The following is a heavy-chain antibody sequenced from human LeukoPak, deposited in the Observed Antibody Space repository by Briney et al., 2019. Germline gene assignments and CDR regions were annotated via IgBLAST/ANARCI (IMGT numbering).Heavy chain of an antibody. CDR3: ARYVWGSYPTFEDY. J-gene: IGHJ4*02. CDR2: IYYSGST. CDR1: GGSISSYY. V-gene: IGHV4-59*01. D-gene: IGHD3-16*02. Sequence: SETLSLTCTVSGGSISSYYWSWIRQPPGKGLEWIGYIYYSGSTNYNPSHKSRVTISVDTSKNLFSLKLRSVCAADTAVYYCARYVWGSYPTFEDYWGQGTLVTVSS.